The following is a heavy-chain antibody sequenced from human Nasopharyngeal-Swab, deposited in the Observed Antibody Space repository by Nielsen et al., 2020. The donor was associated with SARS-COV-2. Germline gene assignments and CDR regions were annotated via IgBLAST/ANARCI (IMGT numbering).Heavy chain of an antibody. J-gene: IGHJ4*02. CDR3: TRDTFGPTDS. Sequence: GESLKISCAASGFTFSISAIHWVRQAPGKGLEWVAVISFDGTNKYYADFVKGRFTISRDNSKNTVFLQMSSLRVEDTAVYYCTRDTFGPTDSWGQGTLVTVSS. CDR1: GFTFSISA. CDR2: ISFDGTNK. V-gene: IGHV3-30*04. D-gene: IGHD2/OR15-2a*01.